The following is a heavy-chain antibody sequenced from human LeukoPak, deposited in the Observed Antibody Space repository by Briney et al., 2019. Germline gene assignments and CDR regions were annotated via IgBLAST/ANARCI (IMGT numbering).Heavy chain of an antibody. J-gene: IGHJ3*02. Sequence: SETLSLTCTVSGGSIGSSSYYWGWIRQPPGKGLEWIGSIYYSGSTYYNPSLKSRVTISVDTSRNQFSLKLSSVTAADTAVYYCAGRELGDFWSGYYSATDAFDIWGQGTMVTVSS. D-gene: IGHD3-3*01. CDR2: IYYSGST. V-gene: IGHV4-39*01. CDR3: AGRELGDFWSGYYSATDAFDI. CDR1: GGSIGSSSYY.